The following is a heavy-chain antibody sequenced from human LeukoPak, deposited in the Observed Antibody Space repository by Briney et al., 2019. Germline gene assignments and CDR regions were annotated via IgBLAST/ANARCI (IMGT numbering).Heavy chain of an antibody. J-gene: IGHJ6*02. CDR2: IWYDGTNK. V-gene: IGHV3-33*01. CDR1: GFTFSSYG. Sequence: GGSLRLFCAASGFTFSSYGMHWVRQAPGKGLEWVAVIWYDGTNKYYGDSVKGRFTISRDNSKNALHLQMNSLRAEDTAVYYCARGWRLGVLLSARMDVWGQGTTVTVSS. CDR3: ARGWRLGVLLSARMDV. D-gene: IGHD3-16*01.